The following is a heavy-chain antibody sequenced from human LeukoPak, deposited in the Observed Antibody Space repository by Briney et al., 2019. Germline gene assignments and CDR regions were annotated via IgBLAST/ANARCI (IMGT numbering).Heavy chain of an antibody. Sequence: GGSLRLSCAASGFTFSSYEMNWVRQAPGKGLEWVSSISSSGSTIYYADSVKGRFTISRDNAKNPLYLQMNSLRAQDTAVYNFAKLGISLDGGVWGKGATVT. D-gene: IGHD3/OR15-3a*01. CDR3: AKLGISLDGGV. CDR1: GFTFSSYE. J-gene: IGHJ6*03. V-gene: IGHV3-48*03. CDR2: ISSSGSTI.